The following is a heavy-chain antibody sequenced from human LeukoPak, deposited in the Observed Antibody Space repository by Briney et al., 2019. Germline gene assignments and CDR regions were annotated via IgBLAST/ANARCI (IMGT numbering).Heavy chain of an antibody. CDR3: ASRGPSGSYLYGMDV. J-gene: IGHJ6*02. D-gene: IGHD1-26*01. V-gene: IGHV4-59*08. CDR2: TYYSGST. CDR1: GGSISSYY. Sequence: SETLSLTCTVSGGSISSYYWSWIRQPPGKGLEWIGYTYYSGSTNYNPSLKSRVTISVDTSKNQFSLKLSSVTAADTAVYSCASRGPSGSYLYGMDVWGQGTTVTVSS.